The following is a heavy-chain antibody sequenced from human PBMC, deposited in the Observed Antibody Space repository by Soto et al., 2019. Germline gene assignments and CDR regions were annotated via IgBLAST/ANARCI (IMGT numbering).Heavy chain of an antibody. J-gene: IGHJ5*02. CDR1: GFTFENFG. CDR3: AKNQGVELVPLATVDWFDP. CDR2: ISGSGLNK. V-gene: IGHV3-23*01. Sequence: SVGSLRLSCAASGFTFENFGMSWVRQAPGKGLEWISSISGSGLNKYYADSVKGRFTISRDNSKNTVYLELSNLRAEDTAVYHCAKNQGVELVPLATVDWFDPWGQGSVVTVSS. D-gene: IGHD1-26*01.